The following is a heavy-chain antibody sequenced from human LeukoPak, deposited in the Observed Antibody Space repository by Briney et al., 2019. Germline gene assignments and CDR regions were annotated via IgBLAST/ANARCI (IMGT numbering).Heavy chain of an antibody. D-gene: IGHD2-21*02. V-gene: IGHV1-69*04. J-gene: IGHJ6*02. CDR3: ARDRTLGVTSDYYYGMDV. CDR1: GYTFTSYG. CDR2: IIPILGIA. Sequence: GASVKVSCKASGYTFTSYGISWVRQAPGQGLEWMGRIIPILGIANYAQKFQGRVTITADKSTSTAYMELSSLRSEDTAVYYCARDRTLGVTSDYYYGMDVWGQGTTVTVSS.